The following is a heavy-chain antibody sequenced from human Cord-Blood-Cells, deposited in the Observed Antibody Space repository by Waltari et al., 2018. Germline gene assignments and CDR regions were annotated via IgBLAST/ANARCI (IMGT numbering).Heavy chain of an antibody. CDR1: GFTFSSYS. CDR2: ISSSSSYI. J-gene: IGHJ4*02. Sequence: EVQLVESGGGLVKPGGSLRLSCAASGFTFSSYSMNWVRQAPGKGLEWVSSISSSSSYIYYADSVKGRFTISRDNSKNSLYLQMNSLRAEDTAVYYCARASNWRFDYWGQGTLVTVSS. V-gene: IGHV3-21*01. D-gene: IGHD1-20*01. CDR3: ARASNWRFDY.